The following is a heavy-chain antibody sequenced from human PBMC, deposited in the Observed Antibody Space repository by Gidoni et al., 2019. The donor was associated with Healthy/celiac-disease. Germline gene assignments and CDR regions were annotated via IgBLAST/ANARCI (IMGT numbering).Heavy chain of an antibody. V-gene: IGHV3-30-3*01. J-gene: IGHJ6*02. CDR2: ISYDGSNK. Sequence: QVQLVESGGGVVQPGRSLRLSCAASGFTFSSYAMPWVRQAPGKGLEWVAVISYDGSNKYYADSVKGRFTISRDNSKNTLYLQMNSLRAEDTAVYYCARTGQQLVRDYYYYYGMDVWGQGTTVTVSS. CDR1: GFTFSSYA. D-gene: IGHD6-13*01. CDR3: ARTGQQLVRDYYYYYGMDV.